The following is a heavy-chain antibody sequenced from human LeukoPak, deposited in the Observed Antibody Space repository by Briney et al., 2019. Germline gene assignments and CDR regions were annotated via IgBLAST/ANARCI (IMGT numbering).Heavy chain of an antibody. CDR3: ASIVLFGVVFFDY. CDR1: GGSFSGYY. J-gene: IGHJ4*02. Sequence: SETLSLTCAVYGGSFSGYYWSWIRQPPGKGLEWIGEINHSGSTNYNPSLKSRVTISVDTSKNQFSLKLSSVTAADTAVYYCASIVLFGVVFFDYWGQGTLVTVSS. D-gene: IGHD3-3*01. V-gene: IGHV4-34*01. CDR2: INHSGST.